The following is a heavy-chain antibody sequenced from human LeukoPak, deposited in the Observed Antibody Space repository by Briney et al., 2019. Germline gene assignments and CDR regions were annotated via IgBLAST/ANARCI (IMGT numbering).Heavy chain of an antibody. CDR1: GGSISSSSYY. J-gene: IGHJ5*02. D-gene: IGHD6-13*01. Sequence: PSETLSLTCTVSGGSISSSSYYWGWIRQPPGKGLEWIGSIYYSGSTYYNPSLKSRVTISVDTSKNQFSLKLSSVTAADTAVYYCARHEGIAAAGMGNWFDPWGQGTLVTVSS. V-gene: IGHV4-39*01. CDR3: ARHEGIAAAGMGNWFDP. CDR2: IYYSGST.